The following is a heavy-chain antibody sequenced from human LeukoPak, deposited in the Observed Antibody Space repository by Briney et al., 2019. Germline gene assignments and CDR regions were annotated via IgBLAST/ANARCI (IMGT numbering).Heavy chain of an antibody. V-gene: IGHV4-30-4*01. CDR1: GGSISNGDYD. J-gene: IGHJ5*02. CDR3: ARGRSEVGTHSSLNWFDP. D-gene: IGHD6-19*01. CDR2: IYHSVNT. Sequence: SQTLSLTCTVSGGSISNGDYDWTWIRQPPGKGLEWIGYIYHSVNTYYNPSLQSRVTISEATSKNQFSLKLKSVTPADTAVYYCARGRSEVGTHSSLNWFDPWGQGVLVTVSS.